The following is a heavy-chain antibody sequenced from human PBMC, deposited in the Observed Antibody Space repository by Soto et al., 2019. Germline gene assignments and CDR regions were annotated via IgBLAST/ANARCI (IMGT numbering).Heavy chain of an antibody. CDR2: ISYDGINN. V-gene: IGHV3-33*01. CDR1: GVLFSRYG. Sequence: QVEMVESGGGVVQPGRSLRLSCETSGVLFSRYGMHWVRQAPGKGLEWVALISYDGINNYYGDSVKGRFTISRDNSMNMLYLQMNSLRVHDTVIYYCASDRPAVAGKYYFYYAMDAWGQGTTVTVSS. CDR3: ASDRPAVAGKYYFYYAMDA. D-gene: IGHD6-19*01. J-gene: IGHJ6*02.